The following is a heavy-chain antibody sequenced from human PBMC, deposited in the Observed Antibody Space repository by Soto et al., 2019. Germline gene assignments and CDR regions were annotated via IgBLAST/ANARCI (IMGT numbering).Heavy chain of an antibody. CDR2: ISSSGSTI. D-gene: IGHD2-15*01. Sequence: PGGSLRLSCAASGFTFSSYEMNWVRQAPGKGLEWVSYISSSGSTIYYADSVKGRFTISRDNAKNSLYLQMNSLRAEDTAVYYCARLNAFGNVVVATYELYGMDVWGQGTTVTVSS. CDR1: GFTFSSYE. J-gene: IGHJ6*02. CDR3: ARLNAFGNVVVATYELYGMDV. V-gene: IGHV3-48*03.